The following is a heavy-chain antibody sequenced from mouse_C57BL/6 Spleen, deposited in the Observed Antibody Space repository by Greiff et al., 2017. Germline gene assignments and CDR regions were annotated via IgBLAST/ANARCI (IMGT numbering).Heavy chain of an antibody. D-gene: IGHD2-5*01. V-gene: IGHV2-9-1*01. CDR3: ARAYSNHNAMDY. J-gene: IGHJ4*01. Sequence: VKLMESGPGLVAPSQSLSITCTVSGFSLTSYAISWVRQPPGKGLEWLGVIWTGGGTNYNSAHKSRLSISKDNSKSQVFFKMNSLQTDDTASYYCARAYSNHNAMDYWGQGTSVTVSS. CDR2: IWTGGGT. CDR1: GFSLTSYA.